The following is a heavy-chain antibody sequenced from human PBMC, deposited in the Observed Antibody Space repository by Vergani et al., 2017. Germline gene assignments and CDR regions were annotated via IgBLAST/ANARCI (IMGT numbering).Heavy chain of an antibody. CDR1: GFPLSDYG. Sequence: QVQLVESGGGEVQPGRSLRLSCSAAGFPLSDYGVHWVRPAPGKGLEWVSVISYDENKKNYADSVKGRFTISRDNSKNTLDLEMNALRAEDTAVYYCARDFLTRVTTLDYYYMGFLGKGTTVTVSS. D-gene: IGHD1-1*01. J-gene: IGHJ6*03. CDR3: ARDFLTRVTTLDYYYMGF. V-gene: IGHV3-30*03. CDR2: ISYDENKK.